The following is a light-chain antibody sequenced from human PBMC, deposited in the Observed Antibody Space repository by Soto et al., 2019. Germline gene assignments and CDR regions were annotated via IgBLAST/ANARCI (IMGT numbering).Light chain of an antibody. CDR3: QQYNDYSYT. V-gene: IGKV1-5*01. Sequence: DIQMTQSPSTLSASVGDRVTITCRASQTISSWLAWYQQKPGKAPKLLIFDASILESGVPSRFSGSGSGTDFTRSISSLQPDDFGTYYCQQYNDYSYTFGQGTKLEIK. CDR1: QTISSW. J-gene: IGKJ2*01. CDR2: DAS.